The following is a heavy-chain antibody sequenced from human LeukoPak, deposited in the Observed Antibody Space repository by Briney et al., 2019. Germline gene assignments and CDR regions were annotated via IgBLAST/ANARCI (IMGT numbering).Heavy chain of an antibody. CDR2: ISSYNGDT. D-gene: IGHD3-10*01. Sequence: GASVKVSCKASGYIFTKYGVSWVRQAPGQGLEWMAWISSYNGDTNYAQKFQGRVTMTTDTSTSTAYMELSRLRSDDTAVYYCARDDTGFDYWGQGTLVTVSS. V-gene: IGHV1-18*01. CDR3: ARDDTGFDY. CDR1: GYIFTKYG. J-gene: IGHJ4*02.